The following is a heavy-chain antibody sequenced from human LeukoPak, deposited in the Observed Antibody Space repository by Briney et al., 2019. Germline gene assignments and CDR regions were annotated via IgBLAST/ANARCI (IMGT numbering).Heavy chain of an antibody. CDR1: XGTFSSYA. J-gene: IGHJ6*03. CDR2: IIPIFGTA. CDR3: ARAIFGVVNESYYYMDV. Sequence: SXXVSCRASXGTFSSYAISWVRQAPGQGLEWMGGIIPIFGTANYARKFQRRVTITPDESTSTAYMELSSLRSEDTAVYYCARAIFGVVNESYYYMDVWGKGTTVTVSS. V-gene: IGHV1-69*01. D-gene: IGHD3-3*01.